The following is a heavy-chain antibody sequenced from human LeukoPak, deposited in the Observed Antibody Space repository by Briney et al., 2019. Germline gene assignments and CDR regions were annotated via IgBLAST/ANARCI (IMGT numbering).Heavy chain of an antibody. CDR3: ASPYYYDSSGLDAFDI. CDR2: IKQDGSEK. D-gene: IGHD3-22*01. CDR1: GFTFSSYW. Sequence: GGSLRLSCAASGFTFSSYWMSWVRQAPGKGLEWVANIKQDGSEKYYVDSVKGRFTISRDNAKNSLYLQMNSLRAEDTAVYYCASPYYYDSSGLDAFDIWGQGTMVTASS. V-gene: IGHV3-7*01. J-gene: IGHJ3*02.